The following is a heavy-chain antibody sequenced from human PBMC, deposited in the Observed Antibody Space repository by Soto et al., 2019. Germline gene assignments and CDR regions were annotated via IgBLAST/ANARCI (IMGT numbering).Heavy chain of an antibody. Sequence: EVQLVESGGGLVKPGGSLRLSCAASGFTFSSYSMNWVRQAPGKGLEWVSSISSSSSYIYYADSVKGRFTISRDNAKNSLYLQMNSLRAKDTGVYYCARDQPGYSYGYGLGYWGQGTLVTVSS. V-gene: IGHV3-21*01. CDR3: ARDQPGYSYGYGLGY. CDR1: GFTFSSYS. CDR2: ISSSSSYI. J-gene: IGHJ4*02. D-gene: IGHD5-18*01.